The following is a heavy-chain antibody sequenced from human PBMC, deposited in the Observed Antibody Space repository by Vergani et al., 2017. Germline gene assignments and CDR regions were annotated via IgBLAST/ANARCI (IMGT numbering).Heavy chain of an antibody. V-gene: IGHV1-46*01. Sequence: QVQLVQSGAEVKKPGASVKVSCKASGYTFTSYYMHWVRQAPGQGLEWMGIINPSGGSTSYAQKFQGRVTMTEDTSTDTAYMELSSLRSEDTAVYYCATGKPTWTPQYYFEYWGQGTLVTVSS. CDR3: ATGKPTWTPQYYFEY. CDR2: INPSGGST. J-gene: IGHJ4*02. D-gene: IGHD3-16*01. CDR1: GYTFTSYY.